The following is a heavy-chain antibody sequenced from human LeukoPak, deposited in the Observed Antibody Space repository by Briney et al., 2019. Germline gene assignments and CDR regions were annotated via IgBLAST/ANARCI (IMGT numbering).Heavy chain of an antibody. D-gene: IGHD4-17*01. J-gene: IGHJ4*02. CDR1: GFTFSSYE. Sequence: GGSPRLSRAASGFTFSSYEMNWVRQAPGKGLEWVSYISNSGSTIYYADSVKGRFTISRDNAKKSLYLQMNSLRAEDTAVYYCARDYGDYRFDYWGQGTLVTVSS. V-gene: IGHV3-48*03. CDR2: ISNSGSTI. CDR3: ARDYGDYRFDY.